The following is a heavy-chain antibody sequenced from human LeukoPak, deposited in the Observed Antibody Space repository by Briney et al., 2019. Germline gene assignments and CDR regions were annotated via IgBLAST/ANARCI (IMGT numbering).Heavy chain of an antibody. D-gene: IGHD3-10*01. CDR2: IYSGGST. Sequence: GGSLRLSCAASGFTVSSNYMSWVRQAPGKGLEWVSVIYSGGSTYYADSVKGRFTISRDNSKNTLYLQMNSLRAEDTAVYYCATGYYYGSGNDAFDIWGQGTMVTVSS. J-gene: IGHJ3*02. CDR1: GFTVSSNY. V-gene: IGHV3-66*01. CDR3: ATGYYYGSGNDAFDI.